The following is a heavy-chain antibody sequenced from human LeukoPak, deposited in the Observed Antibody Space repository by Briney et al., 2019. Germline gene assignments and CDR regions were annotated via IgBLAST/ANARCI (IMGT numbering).Heavy chain of an antibody. J-gene: IGHJ1*01. CDR3: ARIPIVTITSGGY. CDR2: ISGSGGST. D-gene: IGHD5-12*01. CDR1: GFTFSSYA. Sequence: GGSLRLSCAASGFTFSSYAMSWVRQAPGKGLEWVSAISGSGGSTYYADSVKGRFTISRDNSKNTLYLQLNSLRAEDTAMYYCARIPIVTITSGGYWGQGTLVTVSS. V-gene: IGHV3-23*01.